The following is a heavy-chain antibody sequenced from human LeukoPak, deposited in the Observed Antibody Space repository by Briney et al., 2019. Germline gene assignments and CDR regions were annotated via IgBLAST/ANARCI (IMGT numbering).Heavy chain of an antibody. CDR1: GVTFSSYV. Sequence: PGGSLRLSCEASGVTFSSYVMSWVRQAPGKRPEWVSGISGSGGSTYYADSVKGRFTISRDNAKNSLYLQMNSLRAEDTAVYYCASLARGVNWGQGTLVTVSS. V-gene: IGHV3-23*01. CDR2: ISGSGGST. J-gene: IGHJ4*02. D-gene: IGHD3-10*01. CDR3: ASLARGVN.